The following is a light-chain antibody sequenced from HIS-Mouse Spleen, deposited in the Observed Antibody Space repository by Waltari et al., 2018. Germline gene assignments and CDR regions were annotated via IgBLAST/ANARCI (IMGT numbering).Light chain of an antibody. CDR2: GAS. V-gene: IGKV3-15*01. CDR3: QQYNNWLT. Sequence: EIVMTQSPATLSVSPGERATLPCRASQSVSSNLAWYQQKPGQAPRLLIYGASTRATGIPARVSGSGSGTEFTLTISSMQSEDFAVYYCQQYNNWLTFGGGTKVEIK. CDR1: QSVSSN. J-gene: IGKJ4*01.